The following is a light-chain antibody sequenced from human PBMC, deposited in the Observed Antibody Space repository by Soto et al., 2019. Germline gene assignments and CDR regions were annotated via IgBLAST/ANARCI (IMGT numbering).Light chain of an antibody. V-gene: IGKV1-39*01. CDR3: QQLNSYPLT. J-gene: IGKJ4*01. CDR1: QSINRY. CDR2: AAS. Sequence: DIQMTQSPSSLSASVGDRVTITCRASQSINRYINWYQQKSGKAPKLLINAASSLQSGVPSRFSGSGSGTDFTLTISNLQPEDFATYYCQQLNSYPLTFGGGTKVDIK.